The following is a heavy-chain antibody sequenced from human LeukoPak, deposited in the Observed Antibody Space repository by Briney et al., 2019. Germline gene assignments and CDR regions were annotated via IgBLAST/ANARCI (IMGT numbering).Heavy chain of an antibody. CDR1: GFTFSSYA. J-gene: IGHJ4*02. CDR2: ISYDGSNK. D-gene: IGHD3-3*01. V-gene: IGHV3-30*04. CDR3: ARNHLRFLEWLPFDY. Sequence: GGSLRLSCAASGFTFSSYAMHWVRQAPGKGLEWVAVISYDGSNKYYADSVKGRFTISRDNSKNTLYLQMNSLRAEDTAVYYCARNHLRFLEWLPFDYWGQGTLVTVSS.